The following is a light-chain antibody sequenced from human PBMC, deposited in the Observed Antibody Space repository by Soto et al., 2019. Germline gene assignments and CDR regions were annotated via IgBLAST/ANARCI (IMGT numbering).Light chain of an antibody. V-gene: IGLV2-14*01. CDR3: SSYTPSSTLV. J-gene: IGLJ3*02. CDR1: SSDVGGYNY. Sequence: QSALTQPASVSGSPGQSITISCTGTSSDVGGYNYVSWYQHHPGKAPKLIIYEVNNRPSGVSNRFSGSKSGNTASPTISGLQAEDEADYYCSSYTPSSTLVFGGGTKLTVL. CDR2: EVN.